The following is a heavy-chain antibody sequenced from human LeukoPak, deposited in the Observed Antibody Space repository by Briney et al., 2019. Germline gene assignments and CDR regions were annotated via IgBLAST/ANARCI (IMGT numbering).Heavy chain of an antibody. Sequence: GGSLRLSCAASGFIFTSYAIHWVRQPPGKGLEWVAIISYDGSDKYFADSVKGRFTISRDNSNNTVSLQMNSLRAEDTAVYYCARGGGYCSSTSCYGLDYWGQGTLVTVSS. D-gene: IGHD2-2*01. CDR1: GFIFTSYA. CDR3: ARGGGYCSSTSCYGLDY. CDR2: ISYDGSDK. J-gene: IGHJ4*02. V-gene: IGHV3-30*04.